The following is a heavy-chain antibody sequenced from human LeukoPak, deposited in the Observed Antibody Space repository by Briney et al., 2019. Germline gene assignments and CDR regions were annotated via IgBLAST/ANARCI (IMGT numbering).Heavy chain of an antibody. D-gene: IGHD4-17*01. J-gene: IGHJ6*03. CDR1: GGSFSGDY. V-gene: IGHV4-34*01. CDR3: ARAGDYPPYYYYYMDV. Sequence: SETLSLTCAVYGGSFSGDYWSWIRQPPGKGLEWIGQINHSGSTNYNPSLKSRVTISVDTSKNQFSLKLSSVTAADTAVYYCARAGDYPPYYYYYMDVWGKGTTVTISS. CDR2: INHSGST.